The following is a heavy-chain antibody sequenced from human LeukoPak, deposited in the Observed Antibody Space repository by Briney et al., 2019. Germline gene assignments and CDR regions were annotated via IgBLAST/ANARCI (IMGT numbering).Heavy chain of an antibody. D-gene: IGHD2-15*01. V-gene: IGHV3-23*01. CDR1: GFTFSSYA. J-gene: IGHJ6*02. CDR3: AKGYCSGGSCSYYYYYGMDV. Sequence: GGSLRLSCAASGFTFSSYAMSWVRQAPGKGLEWVSAISGSGGSTYYADSVKGRFTISRDNSKNTLYLQMNSLRAEDTAVYYCAKGYCSGGSCSYYYYYGMDVWGQGTTVTVSS. CDR2: ISGSGGST.